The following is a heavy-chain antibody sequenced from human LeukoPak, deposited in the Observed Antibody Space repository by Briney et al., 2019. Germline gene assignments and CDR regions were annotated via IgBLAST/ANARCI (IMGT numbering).Heavy chain of an antibody. CDR2: ISTSGSSI. V-gene: IGHV3-11*04. Sequence: GGSLRLSCAASGFTFSDYYMGWIRQAPGKGLEWVSYISTSGSSIYYADSVKGRFTMSRDNAKKSLYLQMNSLRAEDTAVYYCARAKYDSSGYYYSGFDIWGQGTMVTVSS. CDR1: GFTFSDYY. J-gene: IGHJ3*02. D-gene: IGHD3-22*01. CDR3: ARAKYDSSGYYYSGFDI.